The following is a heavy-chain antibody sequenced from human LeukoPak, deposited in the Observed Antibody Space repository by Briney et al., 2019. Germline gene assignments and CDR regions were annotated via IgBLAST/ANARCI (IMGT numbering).Heavy chain of an antibody. CDR2: IYHIGST. J-gene: IGHJ4*02. V-gene: IGHV4-38-2*01. CDR3: ARAGWIITSGIDY. CDR1: GYSISRGYY. Sequence: SETLSLTCGVSGYSISRGYYWAWIRQPPGKGLEWIGAIYHIGSTYYTPSLGSRVTISVDTSKNEFSLNLKSVTAADTAVYYCARAGWIITSGIDYWGQGALVTVSS. D-gene: IGHD3-10*01.